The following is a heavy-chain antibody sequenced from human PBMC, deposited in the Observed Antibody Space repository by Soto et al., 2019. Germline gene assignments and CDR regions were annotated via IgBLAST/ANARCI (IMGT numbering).Heavy chain of an antibody. CDR3: ARHNYGVDV. CDR2: LYYTGDT. CDR1: GGSISNRDHY. J-gene: IGHJ6*02. Sequence: QLQVQESGPGLVKPSETLSLTCTVSGGSISNRDHYWGWIRQPPGRGLEWIGSLYYTGDTYYNPPLESRVTISIDTSKNQFSLKLTSVNTADTAVYYCARHNYGVDVWGQGTTVTVSS. V-gene: IGHV4-39*01.